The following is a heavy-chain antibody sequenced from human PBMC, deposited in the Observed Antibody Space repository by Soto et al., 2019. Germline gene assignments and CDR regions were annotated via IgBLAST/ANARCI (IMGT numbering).Heavy chain of an antibody. V-gene: IGHV2-5*02. Sequence: QITLKESGPTLVKPTQTLTLTCTFSGFSLSTSGVGVGWIRQPPGKALEWLALIYWDDDKRYSPSLKSRLTITKDTSKNQVVLTMTNMDPVDTATYYCAHRPHPKLDYGDYASFDYWGQGTLVTVSS. CDR2: IYWDDDK. D-gene: IGHD4-17*01. CDR1: GFSLSTSGVG. CDR3: AHRPHPKLDYGDYASFDY. J-gene: IGHJ4*02.